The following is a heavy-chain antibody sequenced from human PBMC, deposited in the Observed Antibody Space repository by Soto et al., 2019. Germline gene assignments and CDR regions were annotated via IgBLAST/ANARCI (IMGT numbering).Heavy chain of an antibody. D-gene: IGHD3-10*01. V-gene: IGHV3-15*01. CDR3: TTDPDTITMVRGVTSANNMFDY. Sequence: GGSLRLSCAASGFTFSNAWMSWVRQAPGKGLEWVGRIKSKTDGGTTDYAAPVKGRFTISRDDSKNTLYLQMNSLKTEDTAVYYCTTDPDTITMVRGVTSANNMFDYWGQGTLVTVSS. CDR1: GFTFSNAW. CDR2: IKSKTDGGTT. J-gene: IGHJ4*02.